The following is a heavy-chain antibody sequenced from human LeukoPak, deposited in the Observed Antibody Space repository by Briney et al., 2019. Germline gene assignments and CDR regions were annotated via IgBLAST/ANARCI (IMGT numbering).Heavy chain of an antibody. CDR3: ARGIKGYCSSTSCYAGSDY. J-gene: IGHJ4*02. CDR1: GGSFSGYY. CDR2: INHSGST. Sequence: SETLSLTCAVYGGSFSGYYWSWIRQPPGKGLEWVGEINHSGSTNYNPSLKSRVTISVDTSKNQFSLKLSSVTAADTAVYYCARGIKGYCSSTSCYAGSDYWGQGTLVTVSS. D-gene: IGHD2-2*01. V-gene: IGHV4-34*01.